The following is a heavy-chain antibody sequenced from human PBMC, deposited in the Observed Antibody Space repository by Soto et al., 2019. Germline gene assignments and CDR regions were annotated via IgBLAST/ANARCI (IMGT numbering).Heavy chain of an antibody. Sequence: SETLSLTCTVSGGSINSGGFYWSWIRQHPGKGLEWIGHIYYSGTTYYNPSLKSRVTISVDTSKKHLSLELTSVTAADTAIYYGASDSHQIFDSVPWCPGTLVTVSS. J-gene: IGHJ5*02. CDR2: IYYSGTT. V-gene: IGHV4-31*03. CDR1: GGSINSGGFY. CDR3: ASDSHQIFDSVP. D-gene: IGHD3-16*01.